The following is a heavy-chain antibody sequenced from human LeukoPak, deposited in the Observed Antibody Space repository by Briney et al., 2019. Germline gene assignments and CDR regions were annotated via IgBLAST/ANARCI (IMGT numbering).Heavy chain of an antibody. CDR2: ISGYNGNT. J-gene: IGHJ3*02. CDR3: ARRIAAAGTGASDI. D-gene: IGHD6-13*01. V-gene: IGHV1-18*01. Sequence: GASVKVSCKASGYPFSSYDINWVRQAPGQGLEWMGWISGYNGNTDYAQKFQGRVTMTTDTSTSTAYMELRSLRSDDTAVYYCARRIAAAGTGASDIWGQGTMVTVSS. CDR1: GYPFSSYD.